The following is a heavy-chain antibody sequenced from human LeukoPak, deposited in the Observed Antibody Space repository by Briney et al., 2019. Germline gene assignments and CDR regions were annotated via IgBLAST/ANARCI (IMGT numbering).Heavy chain of an antibody. Sequence: GGSLRLSCAASGFTFSSYAMIWVRQAPGKRLEWVSVISNSGSSTDYADSAKGRFTISRDNSQNTLYLQMNSLRAEDTAVYYCAKDPPRSRAIVDAFDIWGQGTLVTVSS. D-gene: IGHD3-22*01. CDR1: GFTFSSYA. J-gene: IGHJ3*02. V-gene: IGHV3-23*01. CDR3: AKDPPRSRAIVDAFDI. CDR2: ISNSGSST.